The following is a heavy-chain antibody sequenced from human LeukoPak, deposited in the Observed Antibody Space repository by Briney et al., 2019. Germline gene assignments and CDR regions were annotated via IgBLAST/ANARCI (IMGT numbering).Heavy chain of an antibody. CDR3: ARTDVWGSYRFDY. Sequence: GASVKVSCKTSGYTFTGYYMHWVRQAPGQGLEWMGIINPSGGSTSYAQKFQGRVTMTRDMSTSTVYMELSSLRSEDTAVYYCARTDVWGSYRFDYWGQGTLVTVSS. CDR2: INPSGGST. CDR1: GYTFTGYY. D-gene: IGHD3-16*02. V-gene: IGHV1-46*01. J-gene: IGHJ4*02.